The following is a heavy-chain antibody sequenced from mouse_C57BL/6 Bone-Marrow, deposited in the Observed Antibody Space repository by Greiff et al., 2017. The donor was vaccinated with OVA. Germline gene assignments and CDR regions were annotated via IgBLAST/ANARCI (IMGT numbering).Heavy chain of an antibody. J-gene: IGHJ1*03. CDR3: ARWHWYFDV. Sequence: EVNLVESEGGLVQPGSSMKLSCTASGFTFSDYYMAWVRQVPEKGLEWVANINYDGSSTYYLDSLKSRFIISRDNAKNILYLQMSSLKSEDTATYYCARWHWYFDVWGTGTTVTVSS. CDR2: INYDGSST. CDR1: GFTFSDYY. V-gene: IGHV5-16*01.